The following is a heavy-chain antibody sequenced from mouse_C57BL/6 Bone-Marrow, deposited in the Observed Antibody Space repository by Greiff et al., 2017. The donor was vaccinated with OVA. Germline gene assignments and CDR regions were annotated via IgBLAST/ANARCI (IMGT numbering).Heavy chain of an antibody. D-gene: IGHD4-1*01. J-gene: IGHJ1*03. V-gene: IGHV1-76*01. CDR1: GYTFTDYY. CDR3: ARRGGSWDWYFDV. Sequence: VQLQQSGAELVRPGASVKLSCKASGYTFTDYYINWVKQRPGQGLEWIARIYPGSGNTYYNEKFKGKATLTAEKSSSTAYMQLSSLTSEDSAVYFCARRGGSWDWYFDVWGTGTTVTVSS. CDR2: IYPGSGNT.